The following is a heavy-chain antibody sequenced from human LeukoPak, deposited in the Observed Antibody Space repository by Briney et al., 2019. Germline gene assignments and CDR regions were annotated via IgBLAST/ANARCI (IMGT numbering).Heavy chain of an antibody. D-gene: IGHD4/OR15-4a*01. CDR1: GFTFSDYD. CDR2: MRYDGSNK. J-gene: IGHJ4*02. Sequence: PGGSLRLSCAASGFTFSDYDMHWVRQAPGKGLEWVAFMRYDGSNKYYADSVQGRFIISRDNSKNTVYLQMDSLRVEDTAVYYCANEEVPNDYWGQGTLVTVSS. V-gene: IGHV3-30*02. CDR3: ANEEVPNDY.